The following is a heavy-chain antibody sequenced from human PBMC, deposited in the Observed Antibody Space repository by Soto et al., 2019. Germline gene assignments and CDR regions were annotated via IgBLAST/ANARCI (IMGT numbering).Heavy chain of an antibody. D-gene: IGHD3-3*01. CDR1: GGSISSYY. J-gene: IGHJ6*02. CDR2: IYTSGST. V-gene: IGHV4-4*07. Sequence: QVQLQESGPGLVKPSETLSLTCTVSGGSISSYYWSWIRQPAGKGLEWIGRIYTSGSTNYNPSLKSRLTMSVDTSNNQFSLKLSSVTAADTAVYYCARDKFRPTIFGAGDYYGMDVWGQGTTVTVSS. CDR3: ARDKFRPTIFGAGDYYGMDV.